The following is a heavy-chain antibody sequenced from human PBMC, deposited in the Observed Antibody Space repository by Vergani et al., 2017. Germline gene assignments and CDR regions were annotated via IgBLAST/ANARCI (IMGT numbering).Heavy chain of an antibody. Sequence: QVQLVESGGGVVQPGRSLRLSCAASGFTFNRYGMHWVRQAPGKGLEWVAVTWYDGNNKQYADSVKGRFTISRDNSKSTMYLQMNSMRDEDTGVYYCASDVRLLDSRFDPWGQGTLVTVSS. CDR1: GFTFNRYG. CDR2: TWYDGNNK. CDR3: ASDVRLLDSRFDP. J-gene: IGHJ5*02. D-gene: IGHD5-12*01. V-gene: IGHV3-33*01.